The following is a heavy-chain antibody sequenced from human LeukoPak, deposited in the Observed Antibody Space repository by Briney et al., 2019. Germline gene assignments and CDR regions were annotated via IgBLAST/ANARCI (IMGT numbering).Heavy chain of an antibody. CDR2: ISYDGSNK. J-gene: IGHJ4*02. CDR1: GFTFSNYA. Sequence: GRSLKLSCAASGFTFSNYAMHWVRQAPGKGLEWVALISYDGSNKYYADSVKGRFTISRDNSKNTLYLQMNSLRAEDTAVYYCTRERMERAFDYWGRGTLVTVSS. V-gene: IGHV3-30-3*01. D-gene: IGHD1-26*01. CDR3: TRERMERAFDY.